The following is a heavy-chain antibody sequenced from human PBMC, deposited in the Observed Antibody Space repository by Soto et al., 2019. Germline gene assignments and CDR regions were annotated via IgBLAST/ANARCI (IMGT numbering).Heavy chain of an antibody. CDR3: ARDTPPEDY. V-gene: IGHV1-18*01. J-gene: IGHJ4*02. CDR1: GYSCTSYA. Sequence: QVQLVQSGAEVKKPGASVKVSCKASGYSCTSYAISWVRQAHGQGLEWMGWISAYNGNTNYGQKLQGRVTMRTDTSTSSAYMELRSLRSDDTAVYYCARDTPPEDYWGQGTLVTVSS. CDR2: ISAYNGNT.